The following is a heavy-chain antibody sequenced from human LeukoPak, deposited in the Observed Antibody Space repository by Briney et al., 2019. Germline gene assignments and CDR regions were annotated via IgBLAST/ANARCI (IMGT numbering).Heavy chain of an antibody. CDR3: ARDYYDSSGYYWGYFDY. Sequence: SETLSLTCTVSGGSISSYYWSWIRQPAGKGLEWIGRIYTSGSTNYNPSLKSRVTMSVDTSKNQFSLKLSSVTAADTAVYYCARDYYDSSGYYWGYFDYWGQGTLVTVSS. CDR2: IYTSGST. CDR1: GGSISSYY. V-gene: IGHV4-4*07. J-gene: IGHJ4*02. D-gene: IGHD3-22*01.